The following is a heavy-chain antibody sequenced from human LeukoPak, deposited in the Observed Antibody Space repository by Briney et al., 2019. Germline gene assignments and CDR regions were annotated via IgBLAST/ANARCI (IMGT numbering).Heavy chain of an antibody. Sequence: GESLKISCKGSGYSFTKYGIGWVRQMPGKGLEWMGNIYPDDSDTRYSPSFQGQVTISADKYISTAYLQWSSLKASDTAMYYCARREQQLGWFGPWGQGTLVTVSS. CDR2: IYPDDSDT. V-gene: IGHV5-51*01. J-gene: IGHJ5*02. CDR3: ARREQQLGWFGP. D-gene: IGHD1-1*01. CDR1: GYSFTKYG.